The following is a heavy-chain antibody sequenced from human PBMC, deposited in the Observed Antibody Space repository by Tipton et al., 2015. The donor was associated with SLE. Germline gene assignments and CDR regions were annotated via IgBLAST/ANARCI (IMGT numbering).Heavy chain of an antibody. CDR3: ARDFRHFDI. CDR1: GFTFDDYD. V-gene: IGHV3-11*01. Sequence: QLVQSGGGVVRPGGSLRLSCAASGFTFDDYDMSWIRQAPGKGLEWISYISSGGTIIYYADSVKGRFTISRDNAKNSLSLQMNSLRADDTAVYFCARDFRHFDIWGQGTIVTVSS. CDR2: ISSGGTII. J-gene: IGHJ3*02.